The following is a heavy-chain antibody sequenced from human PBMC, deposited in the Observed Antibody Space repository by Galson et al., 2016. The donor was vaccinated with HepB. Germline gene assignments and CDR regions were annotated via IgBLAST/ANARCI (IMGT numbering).Heavy chain of an antibody. V-gene: IGHV3-48*02. J-gene: IGHJ4*02. CDR2: IGSSPGTV. D-gene: IGHD5-18*01. CDR1: GFTFTSYS. Sequence: SLRLSCAASGFTFTSYSMNWVRLVPGKGLEWVSYIGSSPGTVYYADSVKGRFTISRDNAKNSLYLQMNSLRDEDTAVYYCARDPLGYSYALVRYFDYWGQGTLVTVSS. CDR3: ARDPLGYSYALVRYFDY.